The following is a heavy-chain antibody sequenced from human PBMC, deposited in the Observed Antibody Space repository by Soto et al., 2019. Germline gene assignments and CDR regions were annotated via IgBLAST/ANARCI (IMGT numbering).Heavy chain of an antibody. V-gene: IGHV3-30*18. CDR1: GFSFRNYG. D-gene: IGHD3-10*01. J-gene: IGHJ6*02. Sequence: GGSLRLSCSVSGFSFRNYGMHWVRQAPGKGLEWVAVISYDGSNKYYADSVKGRFTISRDNSKNTLCLQMNSLRVEDTALYYCANAFSIMVPYGMDVWGQGTTVTVS. CDR3: ANAFSIMVPYGMDV. CDR2: ISYDGSNK.